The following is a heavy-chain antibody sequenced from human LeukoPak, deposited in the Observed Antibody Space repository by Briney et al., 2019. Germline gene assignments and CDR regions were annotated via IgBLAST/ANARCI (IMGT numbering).Heavy chain of an antibody. V-gene: IGHV3-23*01. J-gene: IGHJ5*02. D-gene: IGHD2-21*01. Sequence: GGSLRLSCAASGFTVSSNYMSWVRQAPGKGLEWVSAISGSGGSTYYADSVKGRFTISRDNSKNTLYLQMNSLRAEDTAVYYCAKHSYGGHKYWFDPWGQGTLVTVSS. CDR3: AKHSYGGHKYWFDP. CDR1: GFTVSSNY. CDR2: ISGSGGST.